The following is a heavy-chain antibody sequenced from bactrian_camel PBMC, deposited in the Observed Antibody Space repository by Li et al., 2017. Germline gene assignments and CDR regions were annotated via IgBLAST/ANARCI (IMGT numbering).Heavy chain of an antibody. CDR1: GRTYSKWC. CDR3: AARGPYCYTKLSVRDFTY. CDR2: VYFGGGRT. D-gene: IGHD2*01. V-gene: IGHV3-3*01. Sequence: HVQLVESGGGSVQAGGSLRLSCAASGRTYSKWCMGWFRQAPGKEREGVAFVYFGGGRTYYADSVKGRFTISQDNAAGTLDLLLDSLKPEDTAMYYCAARGPYCYTKLSVRDFTYWGQGTQVTVS. J-gene: IGHJ6*01.